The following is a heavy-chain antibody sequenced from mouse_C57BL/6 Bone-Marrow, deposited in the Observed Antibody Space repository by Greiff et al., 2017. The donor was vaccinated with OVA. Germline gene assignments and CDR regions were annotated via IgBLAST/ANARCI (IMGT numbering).Heavy chain of an antibody. CDR2: IYPGGGYT. D-gene: IGHD1-1*01. J-gene: IGHJ3*01. CDR3: ARRRNYGSSYGFAY. Sequence: QVQLQQSGAELVRPGTSVKMSCKASGYTFTNYWIGWAKQRPGHGLEWIGDIYPGGGYTNYNEKFKGKATLTADKSSSTAYMQFSSLTSEDSAIYYWARRRNYGSSYGFAYWGQGTLVTVSA. CDR1: GYTFTNYW. V-gene: IGHV1-63*01.